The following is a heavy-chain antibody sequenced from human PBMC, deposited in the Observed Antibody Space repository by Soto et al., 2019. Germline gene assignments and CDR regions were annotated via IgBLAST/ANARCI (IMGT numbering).Heavy chain of an antibody. CDR1: GGTFSSYA. Sequence: ASVKVSCKASGGTFSSYAISWLRQAPGQGLEWMGGIIPIFGTANYAQKFQGRVTITADESTSTAYMELSSLRSEDTAVYYCARGAAAGKQDSGFDPWGQGTLVTVSS. CDR2: IIPIFGTA. V-gene: IGHV1-69*13. CDR3: ARGAAAGKQDSGFDP. D-gene: IGHD6-13*01. J-gene: IGHJ5*02.